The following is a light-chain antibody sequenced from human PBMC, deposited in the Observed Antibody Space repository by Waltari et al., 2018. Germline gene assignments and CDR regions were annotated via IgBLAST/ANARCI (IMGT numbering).Light chain of an antibody. Sequence: QSALTQPASVSGSPGQSITISCTGSSSDVGNFNLVSWYQLHPGKAPKLLLYEATKRPSGMSKRFSGSTSGNTASLTISGLQAEDEADYYCCSYAVSSSPRLFGGGTKLSVL. CDR2: EAT. J-gene: IGLJ3*02. CDR3: CSYAVSSSPRL. V-gene: IGLV2-23*01. CDR1: SSDVGNFNL.